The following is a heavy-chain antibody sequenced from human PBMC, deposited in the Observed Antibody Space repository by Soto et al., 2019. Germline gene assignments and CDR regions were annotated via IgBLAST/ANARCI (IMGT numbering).Heavy chain of an antibody. Sequence: GGSLRLSCAASGFTFSSYAMHWVRQAPGKGLEWVAVISYDGSNKYYADSVKGRFTISRDNSKNTLYLQMNSLRAEDTAVYYCARERWFGELSYYGMDVWGQGTTVTVSS. V-gene: IGHV3-30-3*01. CDR1: GFTFSSYA. J-gene: IGHJ6*02. CDR3: ARERWFGELSYYGMDV. CDR2: ISYDGSNK. D-gene: IGHD3-10*01.